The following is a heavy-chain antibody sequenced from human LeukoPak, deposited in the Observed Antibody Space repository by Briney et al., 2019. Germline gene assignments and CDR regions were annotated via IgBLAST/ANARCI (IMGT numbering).Heavy chain of an antibody. D-gene: IGHD5-12*01. V-gene: IGHV1-69*13. CDR3: ARGQINILERGFDP. CDR1: GGAFSSYA. CDR2: IIPIFGTA. J-gene: IGHJ5*02. Sequence: GASVKVSCKASGGAFSSYAISWVRQAPGQGLEWMGGIIPIFGTANYAQKFQGRVTITADESTSTAYMELSSLRSEDTAVYYCARGQINILERGFDPWGQGTLVTVSS.